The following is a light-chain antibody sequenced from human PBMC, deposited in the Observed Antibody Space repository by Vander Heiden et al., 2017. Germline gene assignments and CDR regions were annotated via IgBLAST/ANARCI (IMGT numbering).Light chain of an antibody. CDR1: SLRSYY. Sequence: SSELTQDPAVSMALGQTVRITCQGDSLRSYYASWYQQKPGQAPVLVIYGKNNRPSGIPDRFSGSSSGNTASLKINGAQAEDEADYYGNSRDSSGNPEEWVFGGGTKL. J-gene: IGLJ2*01. CDR3: NSRDSSGNPEEWV. CDR2: GKN. V-gene: IGLV3-19*01.